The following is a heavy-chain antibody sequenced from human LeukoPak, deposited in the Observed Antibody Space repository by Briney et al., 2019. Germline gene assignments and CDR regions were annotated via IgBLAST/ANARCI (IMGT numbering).Heavy chain of an antibody. V-gene: IGHV3-23*01. CDR2: IGASGSDT. J-gene: IGHJ4*02. CDR1: EFPVNIYS. Sequence: GALRLSFEVSEFPVNIYSMAWVRQAPGQGVEWVSAIGASGSDTYYTDSVKGRFTISRDNSKNTVYLQMNSLRVEDTAVYYCADYRKPQGLDYWGQGTLVTVSS. CDR3: ADYRKPQGLDY. D-gene: IGHD1-14*01.